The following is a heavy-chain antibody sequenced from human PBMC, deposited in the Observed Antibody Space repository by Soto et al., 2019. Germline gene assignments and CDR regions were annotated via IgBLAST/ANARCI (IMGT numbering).Heavy chain of an antibody. CDR3: AKVSSSWYAGFVDL. D-gene: IGHD6-13*01. CDR1: GFTFSRHA. J-gene: IGHJ5*02. CDR2: LSDSGGSI. Sequence: EVQLLESGGGLVQPGGSLRLSCTASGFTFSRHAMTWVRQAPGNGLEWVSGLSDSGGSIYYADSVKGRFTISRDNSMSRLYLQMNTLRAEHTAIYYCAKVSSSWYAGFVDLWGQGTLVTVSS. V-gene: IGHV3-23*01.